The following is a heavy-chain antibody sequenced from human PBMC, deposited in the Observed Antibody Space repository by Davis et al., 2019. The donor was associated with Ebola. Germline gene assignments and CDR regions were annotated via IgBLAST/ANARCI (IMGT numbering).Heavy chain of an antibody. V-gene: IGHV4-39*01. CDR3: ARQGWSGYSLRHWLDP. Sequence: SETLSLTCTVSGGSTIRSRSSWGSIRQPPRKGLEWIGSIYYSGIPYYNPSLTSQVTISVDTSKNQFSLKLRSVTAADTAVYYCARQGWSGYSLRHWLDPWGRGTLVTVSS. CDR2: IYYSGIP. D-gene: IGHD3-3*01. CDR1: GGSTIRSRSS. J-gene: IGHJ5*02.